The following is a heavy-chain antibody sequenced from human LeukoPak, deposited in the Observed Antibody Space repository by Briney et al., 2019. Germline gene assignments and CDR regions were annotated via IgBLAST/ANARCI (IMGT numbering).Heavy chain of an antibody. J-gene: IGHJ4*02. Sequence: PSETRSLTCTVSGGSIGIGSYYWSWIRHPPGKGLGWFGYIYYSGSTNYNPSLKSRVTISVDTSKNQFSLKLSSVTAADTAVYYCARQISPVTNYDYWGQGTLVTVSS. CDR2: IYYSGST. V-gene: IGHV4-61*01. CDR3: ARQISPVTNYDY. D-gene: IGHD4-17*01. CDR1: GGSIGIGSYY.